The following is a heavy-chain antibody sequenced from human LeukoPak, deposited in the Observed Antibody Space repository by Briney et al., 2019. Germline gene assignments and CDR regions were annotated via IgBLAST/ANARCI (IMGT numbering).Heavy chain of an antibody. CDR2: INYSRST. CDR3: ARGRILRIAKYYMDV. V-gene: IGHV4-34*01. CDR1: GGSFSGYY. Sequence: SETLSLTCAVYGGSFSGYYWSWIRQPPGKGLEWIGEINYSRSTNYNPSLKSRVTISVDTSKNQFSLKLSSVTAADTAVYYCARGRILRIAKYYMDVWGKGTTVTISS. J-gene: IGHJ6*03. D-gene: IGHD2-15*01.